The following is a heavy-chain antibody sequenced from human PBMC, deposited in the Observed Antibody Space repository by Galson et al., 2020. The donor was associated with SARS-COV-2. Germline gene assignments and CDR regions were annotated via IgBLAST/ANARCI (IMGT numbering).Heavy chain of an antibody. V-gene: IGHV3-30-3*01. Sequence: GGSLSLSCAASGFTFSSYAMHWVRQAPGKGLEWVAVISYDGSNKYYADSVKGRFTISRDNSKNTLYLQMNSLRAEYTAVYYCASIKGGGYYYYGMDVWGQGTLVTVSS. CDR1: GFTFSSYA. D-gene: IGHD1-20*01. CDR2: ISYDGSNK. CDR3: ASIKGGGYYYYGMDV. J-gene: IGHJ6*02.